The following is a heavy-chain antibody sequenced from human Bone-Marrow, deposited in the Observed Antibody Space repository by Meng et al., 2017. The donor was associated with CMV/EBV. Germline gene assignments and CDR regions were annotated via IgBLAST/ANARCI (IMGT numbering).Heavy chain of an antibody. CDR1: VGIFSSYA. J-gene: IGHJ4*02. D-gene: IGHD5-24*01. Sequence: SVKVSCKASVGIFSSYAISWVRQAPGQGLGWMGGIIPIFGTANYAQKFQGRVTLTTDESTSTAYMELSSLRSEDTAVYYCARSTSRWLQVFDYWGQGTLVTVSS. V-gene: IGHV1-69*05. CDR2: IIPIFGTA. CDR3: ARSTSRWLQVFDY.